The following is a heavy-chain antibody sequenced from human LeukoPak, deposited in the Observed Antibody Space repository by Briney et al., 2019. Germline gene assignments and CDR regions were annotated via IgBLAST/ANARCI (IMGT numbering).Heavy chain of an antibody. CDR2: IYPADSET. J-gene: IGHJ4*02. Sequence: GESLKISCRVSGYAFASYWIGWVRQVPGKGLEWMGIIYPADSETKSSPSFQGQVTFSVDKSINTAYLQWSSLKASDTAMYYCARGGNYDSSGYYQSDYWGQGTLVTVSS. V-gene: IGHV5-51*01. D-gene: IGHD3-22*01. CDR3: ARGGNYDSSGYYQSDY. CDR1: GYAFASYW.